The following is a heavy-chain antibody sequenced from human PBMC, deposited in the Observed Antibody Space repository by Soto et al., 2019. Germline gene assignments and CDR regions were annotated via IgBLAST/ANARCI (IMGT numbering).Heavy chain of an antibody. CDR3: ASATATTNYYGMDV. Sequence: QVQLVQSGAEVKRPGSSVKVSCVASGSTFISYTFSWVRQAPGQGLEWMGRITPFFGITNYAQKFQGRVTITADKSTGTAYMELSSLRSEDTAVYYCASATATTNYYGMDVWGKGTTVTVSS. D-gene: IGHD4-17*01. CDR1: GSTFISYT. J-gene: IGHJ6*04. V-gene: IGHV1-69*02. CDR2: ITPFFGIT.